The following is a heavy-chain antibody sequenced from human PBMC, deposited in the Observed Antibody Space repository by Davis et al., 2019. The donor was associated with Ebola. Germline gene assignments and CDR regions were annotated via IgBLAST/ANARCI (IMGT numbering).Heavy chain of an antibody. CDR2: IKQDGSEK. V-gene: IGHV3-7*03. CDR1: GFTFSSYW. D-gene: IGHD3-10*01. Sequence: GESLKISCAASGFTFSSYWMSWVRRAPGKGLEWVANIKQDGSEKYYVDSVKGRFTISRDNAKNSLYLQMNSLRAEDTAVYYCAREGTIRGVNFDYWGQGTLVTVSS. J-gene: IGHJ4*02. CDR3: AREGTIRGVNFDY.